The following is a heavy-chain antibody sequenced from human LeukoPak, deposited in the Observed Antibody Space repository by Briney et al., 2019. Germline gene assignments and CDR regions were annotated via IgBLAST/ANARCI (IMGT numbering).Heavy chain of an antibody. Sequence: PSETLSLTCAVYGGSFSGYYWSWIRQPPGKGLEWIGEINHSGSTNYNPSLKSRVTISVDTSKNQFSLKLSSVTAADTAVYYCARSVVTLLPYYYYYMNVWGKGTTVTVSS. CDR2: INHSGST. CDR3: ARSVVTLLPYYYYYMNV. D-gene: IGHD4-23*01. V-gene: IGHV4-34*01. CDR1: GGSFSGYY. J-gene: IGHJ6*03.